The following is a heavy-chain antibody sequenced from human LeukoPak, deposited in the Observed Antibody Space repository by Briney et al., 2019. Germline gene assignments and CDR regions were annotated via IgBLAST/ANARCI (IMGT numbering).Heavy chain of an antibody. Sequence: PSESLSLTCTVSGGSISGYYWSWNRQPPGKGLEWIGYIYYSGSTKYNPSLKSRVSFSVDTPNNQFSLRLTSVTAADTAVYYCARYRQGTSGNDYWGQGTLVTVSS. CDR1: GGSISGYY. V-gene: IGHV4-59*01. CDR3: ARYRQGTSGNDY. CDR2: IYYSGST. J-gene: IGHJ4*02. D-gene: IGHD2-8*01.